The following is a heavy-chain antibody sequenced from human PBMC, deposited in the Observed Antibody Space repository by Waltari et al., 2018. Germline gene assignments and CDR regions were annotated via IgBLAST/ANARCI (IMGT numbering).Heavy chain of an antibody. CDR3: ARDPLGTRXXHFGLDV. J-gene: IGHJ6*02. Sequence: EVQVVESGGXLIQPGGSLXLSCAAXGFAVRSSYMXWARQAPGKGLEGVSVIYGGGDTKYXHSVKGRFTISRXNSXNTVXXHXVSLRADXXXVYYXARDPLGTRXXHFGLDVXGHGTTVTIXS. V-gene: IGHV3-53*01. D-gene: IGHD6-13*01. CDR2: IYGGGDT. CDR1: GFAVRSSY.